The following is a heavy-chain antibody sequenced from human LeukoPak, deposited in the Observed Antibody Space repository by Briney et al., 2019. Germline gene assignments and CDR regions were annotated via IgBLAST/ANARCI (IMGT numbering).Heavy chain of an antibody. CDR3: ARSGVVLWWELDNWFDP. V-gene: IGHV4-34*01. D-gene: IGHD1-26*01. CDR2: INHSGST. Sequence: SETLSLTCAVYGGSFSGYYWSWIRQPPGKGLEWIGEINHSGSTNYNPSLKSRVTISVDTSKNQFSLKLSSVTAADTAVYYCARSGVVLWWELDNWFDPWGQGTSVTVSS. J-gene: IGHJ5*02. CDR1: GGSFSGYY.